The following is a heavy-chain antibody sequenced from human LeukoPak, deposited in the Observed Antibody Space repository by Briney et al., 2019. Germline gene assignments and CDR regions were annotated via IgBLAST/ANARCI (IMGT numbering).Heavy chain of an antibody. J-gene: IGHJ4*02. CDR3: ARRSSGGPFDY. D-gene: IGHD3-16*01. Sequence: PGGSLRLSCAASGFTFSSYAMHWVRQAPGKGLEWVAAISYDGSNKYYADSVKGRFTISRDNSKNTLYLQMNSLRAEDTAVYYCARRSSGGPFDYWGQGTLVTVSS. CDR2: ISYDGSNK. V-gene: IGHV3-30-3*01. CDR1: GFTFSSYA.